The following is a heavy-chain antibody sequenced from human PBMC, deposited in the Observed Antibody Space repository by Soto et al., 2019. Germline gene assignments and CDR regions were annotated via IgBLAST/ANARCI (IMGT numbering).Heavy chain of an antibody. J-gene: IGHJ4*02. CDR2: IYYSGST. V-gene: IGHV4-30-4*01. Sequence: TLSLTCTVSGGSISSGDYYWSWILQPPGKGLEWIGYIYYSGSTYYNPSLKSRVTISVDTSKNQFSLKLSSVTAADTAVYYCARDVNRLGELSLSYFDYWGQGTLVTVSS. D-gene: IGHD3-16*02. CDR1: GGSISSGDYY. CDR3: ARDVNRLGELSLSYFDY.